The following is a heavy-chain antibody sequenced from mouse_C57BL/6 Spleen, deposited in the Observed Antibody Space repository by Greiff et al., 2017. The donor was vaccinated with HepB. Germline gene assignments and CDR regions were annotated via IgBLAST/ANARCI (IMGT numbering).Heavy chain of an antibody. CDR3: ARNWDADY. CDR1: GYTFTSYW. V-gene: IGHV1-64*01. CDR2: IHPNSGST. J-gene: IGHJ2*01. D-gene: IGHD4-1*01. Sequence: QVQLKQSGAELVKLGASVKLSCKASGYTFTSYWMHWVKQRPGQGLEWIGMIHPNSGSTNYNEKFKSKATLTVDKSSSTAYMQLSSLTSEDSAVYYCARNWDADYWGQGTTLTVSS.